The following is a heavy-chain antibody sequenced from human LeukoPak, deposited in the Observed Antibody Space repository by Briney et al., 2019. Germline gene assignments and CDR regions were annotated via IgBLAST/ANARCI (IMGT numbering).Heavy chain of an antibody. CDR2: IYYSGST. J-gene: IGHJ6*03. CDR1: GGSISSSSYY. CDR3: ARHSYLLNWSGYYTDYYYYMDV. D-gene: IGHD3-3*01. V-gene: IGHV4-39*01. Sequence: SETLSLTCTVSGGSISSSSYYWGWIRQPPGTGLEWIGSIYYSGSTYYNPSLKSRVTISVDTSKNQFSLKLSSVTAADTAVYYCARHSYLLNWSGYYTDYYYYMDVWGKGTTVTVSS.